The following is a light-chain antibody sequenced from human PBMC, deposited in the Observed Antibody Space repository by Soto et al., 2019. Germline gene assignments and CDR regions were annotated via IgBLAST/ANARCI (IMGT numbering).Light chain of an antibody. V-gene: IGKV1-9*01. CDR3: QQYDSYSYT. CDR1: QGISSY. Sequence: DIQLTQSPSFLSASVGDRVTITCRASQGISSYLAWYQQKPGKAPKLLIYAASNLQSGVPSRFSGSGSGTEFTLTITSLQPDDFATYYCQQYDSYSYTFGQGTKVDI. J-gene: IGKJ2*01. CDR2: AAS.